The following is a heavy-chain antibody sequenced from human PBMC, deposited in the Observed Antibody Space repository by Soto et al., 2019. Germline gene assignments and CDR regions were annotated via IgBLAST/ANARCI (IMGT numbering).Heavy chain of an antibody. D-gene: IGHD4-4*01. CDR3: ARVYYSNLPYYFYYMDV. Sequence: GGSLRLSCAASGFTFSSYAMSWVRQAPGKGLEWVSTISASGDNTYYADSVKGRFTISRDNAKNSLYLQMNSLRAEDTAVYFCARVYYSNLPYYFYYMDVWGQGTTVTVSS. CDR1: GFTFSSYA. J-gene: IGHJ6*02. CDR2: ISASGDNT. V-gene: IGHV3-23*01.